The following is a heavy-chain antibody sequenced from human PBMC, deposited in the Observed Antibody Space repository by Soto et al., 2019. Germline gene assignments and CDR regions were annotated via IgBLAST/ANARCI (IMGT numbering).Heavy chain of an antibody. D-gene: IGHD3-3*01. Sequence: PSATLSLTCSVSGGSINTGDSITNGHWWGWVRQPPGKGLEWIGEIYHDGSSNYKTSLKRRVTMSVDKSKNQFSLNLRSVTAADTAIYYCARTSHRSGVGYFNYGTDVWGEGTTVTGSS. CDR1: GGSINTGDSITNGHW. CDR2: IYHDGSS. CDR3: ARTSHRSGVGYFNYGTDV. J-gene: IGHJ6*01. V-gene: IGHV4-4*02.